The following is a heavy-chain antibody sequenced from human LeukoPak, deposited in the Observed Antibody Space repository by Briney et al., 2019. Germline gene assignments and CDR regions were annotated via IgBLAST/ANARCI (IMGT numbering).Heavy chain of an antibody. J-gene: IGHJ4*02. D-gene: IGHD5-24*01. CDR3: ARGGEGYNYVY. CDR2: ISYSGST. CDR1: GGSFSGYY. V-gene: IGHV4-30-4*01. Sequence: SETLSLTCAVYGGSFSGYYWNWIRQPPGKGLEWIGYISYSGSTHYNPSLKSRATISADTSKNQFSLKLTSMTAADTAVYHCARGGEGYNYVYWGQGTLVTVSS.